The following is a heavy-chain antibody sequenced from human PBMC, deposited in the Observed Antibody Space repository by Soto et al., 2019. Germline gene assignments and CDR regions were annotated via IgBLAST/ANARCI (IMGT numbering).Heavy chain of an antibody. Sequence: GASVKVSCKASGYTFTSYDINWVRQATGQGLEWMGWMTPSSGNTGYAQKFQGRVTMTRNTSISTAYMELSSLKSEDTAVYYCARARIASDGYWGQGTLVTVSS. CDR3: ARARIASDGY. D-gene: IGHD6-13*01. CDR2: MTPSSGNT. CDR1: GYTFTSYD. V-gene: IGHV1-8*01. J-gene: IGHJ4*02.